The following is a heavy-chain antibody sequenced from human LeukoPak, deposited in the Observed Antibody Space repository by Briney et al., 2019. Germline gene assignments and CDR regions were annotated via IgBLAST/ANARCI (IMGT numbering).Heavy chain of an antibody. D-gene: IGHD3-22*01. CDR3: AREDYYDSSGYYY. V-gene: IGHV3-66*01. J-gene: IGHJ4*02. Sequence: GGSLRLSCAASGFIVSSNYMSLVRQAPGKGLEWVSVIYSGGSTYYADSVKGRFTISRDNSKNTLYLQMNSLRAEDTAVYYCAREDYYDSSGYYYWGQGTLVTVSS. CDR2: IYSGGST. CDR1: GFIVSSNY.